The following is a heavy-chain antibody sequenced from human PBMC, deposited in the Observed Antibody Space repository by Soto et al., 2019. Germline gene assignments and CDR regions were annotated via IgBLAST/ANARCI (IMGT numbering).Heavy chain of an antibody. CDR3: ARSGYSSSWFWFDP. CDR2: IYYSGST. D-gene: IGHD6-13*01. J-gene: IGHJ5*02. CDR1: GGSISSSSYY. V-gene: IGHV4-39*01. Sequence: SETLSLTCTVSGGSISSSSYYWGWIRQPPGKGLEWIGSIYYSGSTYYNPSLKSRVTISVDTSKNQFSLKLSSVTAADTAVYYCARSGYSSSWFWFDPWGQGTLVTV.